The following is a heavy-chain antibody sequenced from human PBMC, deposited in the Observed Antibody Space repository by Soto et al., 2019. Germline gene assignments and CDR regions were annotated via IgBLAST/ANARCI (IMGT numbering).Heavy chain of an antibody. CDR1: GGSISGYY. CDR3: ARQEQYRIEGYSSYYYYMDV. CDR2: IYYSGST. Sequence: SETLSLTCTVSGGSISGYYWSWIRQPPGKGLEWIGYIYYSGSTNYNPSLKSRVTISVDTSKNQFSLKLSSVTAADTAVYYCARQEQYRIEGYSSYYYYMDVWGKGTTVTVSS. D-gene: IGHD2-15*01. V-gene: IGHV4-59*08. J-gene: IGHJ6*03.